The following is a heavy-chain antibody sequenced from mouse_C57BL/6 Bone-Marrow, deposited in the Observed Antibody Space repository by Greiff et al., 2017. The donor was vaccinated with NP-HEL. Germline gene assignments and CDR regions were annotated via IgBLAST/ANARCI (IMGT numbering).Heavy chain of an antibody. CDR3: ARHWAWFAY. Sequence: EVMLVESGGDLVKPGGSLKLSCAASGFTFSSYGMSWVRQTPDKRLEWVATISSGGSYTYYADSVKGRFTISRDNAKNTLYLQMISLKSEDTAMYYCARHWAWFAYWGQGTLVTVSA. J-gene: IGHJ3*01. V-gene: IGHV5-6*01. D-gene: IGHD4-1*01. CDR2: ISSGGSYT. CDR1: GFTFSSYG.